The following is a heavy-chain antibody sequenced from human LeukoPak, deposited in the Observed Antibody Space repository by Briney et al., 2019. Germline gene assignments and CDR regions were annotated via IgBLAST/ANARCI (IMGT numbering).Heavy chain of an antibody. CDR2: ISSSSSTI. J-gene: IGHJ4*02. D-gene: IGHD2-15*01. V-gene: IGHV3-48*01. CDR1: GLTFSSYS. Sequence: GGSLRLSCAASGLTFSSYSMNWVRQAPGKGLEWVSYISSSSSTIYYADSVKGRFTISRDNAKNSLYLQMNSLRAEDTAVYYCASLRVVVAAHADDYWGQGTLVTVSS. CDR3: ASLRVVVAAHADDY.